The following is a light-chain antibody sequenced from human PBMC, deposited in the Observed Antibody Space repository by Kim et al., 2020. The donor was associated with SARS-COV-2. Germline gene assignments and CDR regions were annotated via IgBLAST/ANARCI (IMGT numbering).Light chain of an antibody. V-gene: IGKV3-15*01. J-gene: IGKJ2*01. Sequence: LCVSPGERVTRSCRSSQSISNKLAWLQQKPGQAPRLLIFSASTRATGIPARFSGSGSETEFTLTISSLQPEDFAVYYCQQYSNWYTFGQGTQLEIK. CDR2: SAS. CDR1: QSISNK. CDR3: QQYSNWYT.